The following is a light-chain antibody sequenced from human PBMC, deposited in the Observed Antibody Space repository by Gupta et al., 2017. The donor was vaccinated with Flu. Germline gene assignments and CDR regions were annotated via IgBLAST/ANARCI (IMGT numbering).Light chain of an antibody. Sequence: GQTARITCSGDALAKKYAYWYQQKSGQAPVLIIYEDRKRPSGIPERFSGSSSGTTATLTISGAQVEEEADYYCYSTDTSGNHRVFGGGTNLTVL. CDR1: ALAKKY. CDR2: EDR. CDR3: YSTDTSGNHRV. J-gene: IGLJ3*02. V-gene: IGLV3-10*01.